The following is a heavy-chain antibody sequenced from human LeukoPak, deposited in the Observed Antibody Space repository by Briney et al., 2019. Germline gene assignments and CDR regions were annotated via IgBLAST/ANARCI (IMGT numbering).Heavy chain of an antibody. CDR3: ATRFGLDYYYYYMDV. Sequence: GGSLRLSCAASGFTFSLYAMTWVRQTPEKGLEWVSTIDGDGANTYYADSVRGRFTISRDNSKNTLSLQMTSLRADDTAVYYCATRFGLDYYYYYMDVWGKGTTVTVSS. CDR1: GFTFSLYA. D-gene: IGHD3-10*01. J-gene: IGHJ6*03. V-gene: IGHV3-23*01. CDR2: IDGDGANT.